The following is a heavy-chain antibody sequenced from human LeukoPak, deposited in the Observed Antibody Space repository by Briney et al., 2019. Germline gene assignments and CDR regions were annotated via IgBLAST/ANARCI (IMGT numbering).Heavy chain of an antibody. V-gene: IGHV3-23*01. CDR3: AKDIGSYYDY. CDR2: ISGSGGST. J-gene: IGHJ4*02. Sequence: PGGSLRLSCAASGFTFSSYGMNWVRQAPGKGLQWVSSISGSGGSTYYADSVKGRFTISRDNSKNTLYLEMNSLRAEDTAVYYCAKDIGSYYDYWGQGILVTVSS. D-gene: IGHD3-10*01. CDR1: GFTFSSYG.